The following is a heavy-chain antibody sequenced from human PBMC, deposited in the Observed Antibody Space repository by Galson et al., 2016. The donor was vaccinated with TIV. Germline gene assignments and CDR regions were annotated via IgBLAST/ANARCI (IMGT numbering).Heavy chain of an antibody. CDR1: GYTFSSYS. V-gene: IGHV1-18*04. CDR2: ISGYSGNT. D-gene: IGHD4-17*01. CDR3: ARGVTVTPYSFFDY. Sequence: SVKVSCKASGYTFSSYSINWVRQAPGQGLEWMGWISGYSGNTNYAQKFQDRVTMTTDPSTGTAYMELRSLRSDDTAVYYCARGVTVTPYSFFDYWGQGTLVTVFS. J-gene: IGHJ4*02.